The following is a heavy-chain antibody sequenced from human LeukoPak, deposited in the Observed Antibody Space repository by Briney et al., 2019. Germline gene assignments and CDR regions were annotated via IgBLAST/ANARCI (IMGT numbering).Heavy chain of an antibody. Sequence: PGRSLRLSCAASGFTFSNYAMHWVRQAPGKGLEWVAVIYYGGSITFYADSVKGRFTISRDNSRSTLYLQMNSLRAEDTAVYYCAMRLGGDWNHYPGYFDYWGQGTLVTVSS. CDR2: IYYGGSIT. D-gene: IGHD3-16*01. CDR1: GFTFSNYA. V-gene: IGHV3-33*08. J-gene: IGHJ4*02. CDR3: AMRLGGDWNHYPGYFDY.